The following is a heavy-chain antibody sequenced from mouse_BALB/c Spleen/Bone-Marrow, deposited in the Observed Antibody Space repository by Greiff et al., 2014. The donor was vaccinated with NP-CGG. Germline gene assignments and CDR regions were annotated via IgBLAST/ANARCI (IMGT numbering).Heavy chain of an antibody. V-gene: IGHV1S56*01. CDR1: GYTFTSYD. CDR2: IYPGDGST. D-gene: IGHD2-3*01. J-gene: IGHJ2*01. Sequence: QVQLKDSGPELVKPGALVKISCKASGYTFTSYDINWVKQRPGQGLEWIGWIYPGDGSTEYNEKFKGKATLTADRSSSTAYMQLSSLTSENSAVYFCARSDDGFPYSFGSWGQGTTLTVSS. CDR3: ARSDDGFPYSFGS.